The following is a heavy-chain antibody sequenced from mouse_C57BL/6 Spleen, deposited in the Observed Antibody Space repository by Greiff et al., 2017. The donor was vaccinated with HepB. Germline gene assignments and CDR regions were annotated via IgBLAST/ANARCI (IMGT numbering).Heavy chain of an antibody. J-gene: IGHJ1*03. V-gene: IGHV2-5*01. CDR2: IWRGGST. D-gene: IGHD2-2*01. Sequence: VQLVESGPGLVQPSQSLSITCTVSGFSLTSYGVHWVRQSPGKGLEWLGVIWRGGSTDYNAAFMSRLSITTDNSKSQVFFKMNSLQSDDTAIYYCAKRGGYDGYFDVWGTGTTVTVSS. CDR1: GFSLTSYG. CDR3: AKRGGYDGYFDV.